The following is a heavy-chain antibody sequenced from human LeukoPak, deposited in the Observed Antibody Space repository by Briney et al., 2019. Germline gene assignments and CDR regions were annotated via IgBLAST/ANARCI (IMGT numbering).Heavy chain of an antibody. CDR3: AVPTVTTSYYYYGMDV. J-gene: IGHJ6*02. Sequence: SVKVSCRASGGTFSSYAISWVRQAPGQGLEWMGRIIPILGIANYAQKFQGRVTITADKSTSTAYMELSSLRSEDTAVYYCAVPTVTTSYYYYGMDVWGQGTTVTVSS. D-gene: IGHD4-11*01. CDR1: GGTFSSYA. CDR2: IIPILGIA. V-gene: IGHV1-69*04.